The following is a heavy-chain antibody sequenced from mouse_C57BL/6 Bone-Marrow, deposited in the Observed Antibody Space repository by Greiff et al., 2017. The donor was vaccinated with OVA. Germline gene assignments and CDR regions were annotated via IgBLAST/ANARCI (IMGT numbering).Heavy chain of an antibody. D-gene: IGHD1-1*01. V-gene: IGHV1-39*01. CDR2: INPHYGTT. CDR1: GYSFTDYN. Sequence: VQLQQSGPELVKPGASVKISCTASGYSFTDYNMNWVKPSNGKSLEWIGVINPHYGTTTSNQKMKGKATFTVDTSSYTAYLQLNSLTSEDSAVYYCARRAYVRTFDYWGQGTTLTVSS. CDR3: ARRAYVRTFDY. J-gene: IGHJ2*01.